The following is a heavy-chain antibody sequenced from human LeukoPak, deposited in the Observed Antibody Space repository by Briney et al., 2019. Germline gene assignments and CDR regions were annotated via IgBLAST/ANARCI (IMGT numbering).Heavy chain of an antibody. V-gene: IGHV4-59*01. Sequence: SETLSLTCTVSGGSISSYYWSWIRQPPGKGLEWIGYIYYSGSTNYNPSLKSRVTISVDTSKNQFSLKLSSVTAADTAVYYCARAVSWTDYYYYMDVWGKGTTVTISS. D-gene: IGHD6-13*01. CDR2: IYYSGST. CDR1: GGSISSYY. CDR3: ARAVSWTDYYYYMDV. J-gene: IGHJ6*03.